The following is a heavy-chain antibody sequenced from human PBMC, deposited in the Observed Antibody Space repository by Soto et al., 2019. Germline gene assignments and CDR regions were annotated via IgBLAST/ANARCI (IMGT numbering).Heavy chain of an antibody. J-gene: IGHJ4*02. CDR3: ARGRGYSCGYDSPFDY. D-gene: IGHD5-18*01. CDR2: INAGNGNT. Sequence: ASVKVSCKASGYTFTSYAMHWVRQAPGQRLEWMGWINAGNGNTKYSQKFQGRVTITRDTSASTAYMELSSLRSEDTAVYYCARGRGYSCGYDSPFDYWGQGTLVTVSS. V-gene: IGHV1-3*01. CDR1: GYTFTSYA.